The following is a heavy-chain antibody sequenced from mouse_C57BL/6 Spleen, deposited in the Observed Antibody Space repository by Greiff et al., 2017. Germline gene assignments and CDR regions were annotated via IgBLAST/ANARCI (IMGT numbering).Heavy chain of an antibody. CDR1: GYNITDYY. CDR3: AREVRVFYAMDY. J-gene: IGHJ4*01. D-gene: IGHD2-14*01. Sequence: VHVKQSGAELVKPGASVKLSCTASGYNITDYYMHWVKQRTEQGLEWIGRIDPEDGETKYAPKFQGKATITADTSSNTAYLQLSSLTSEDTAVXYCAREVRVFYAMDYWGQGTSVTVSS. CDR2: IDPEDGET. V-gene: IGHV14-2*01.